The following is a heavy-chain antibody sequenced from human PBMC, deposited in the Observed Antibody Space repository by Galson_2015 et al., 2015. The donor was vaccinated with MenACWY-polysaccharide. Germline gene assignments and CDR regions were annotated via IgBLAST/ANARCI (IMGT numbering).Heavy chain of an antibody. CDR1: GFPFSDSW. Sequence: SLRLSCAASGFPFSDSWMTWIRRAPGKGLEWVANIKKDGSEKYCVDSVKGRFTISRDNGRSSLYLQMNGLRVEDTAVYYCARGHYGMDVWGQGTTVTVS. J-gene: IGHJ6*02. CDR3: ARGHYGMDV. V-gene: IGHV3-7*01. CDR2: IKKDGSEK.